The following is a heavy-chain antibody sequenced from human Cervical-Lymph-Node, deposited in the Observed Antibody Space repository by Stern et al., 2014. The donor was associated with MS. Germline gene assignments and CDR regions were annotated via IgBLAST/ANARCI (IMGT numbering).Heavy chain of an antibody. J-gene: IGHJ4*02. CDR3: AKYSGTFYFDY. CDR2: IILIFGTV. CDR1: GGSFSTYS. D-gene: IGHD5-12*01. V-gene: IGHV1-69*06. Sequence: QVQLLQPGAEVKRPGSSVRVSCKASGGSFSTYSISWVRQAPGQGLEWMGGIILIFGTVNYAQKFQGRVTISADKSTRTAYLDLSSLRSEDTAMYYCAKYSGTFYFDYWGQGTLVTVSS.